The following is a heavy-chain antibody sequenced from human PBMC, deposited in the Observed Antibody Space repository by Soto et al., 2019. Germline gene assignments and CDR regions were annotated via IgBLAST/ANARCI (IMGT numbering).Heavy chain of an antibody. V-gene: IGHV4-31*03. Sequence: PSETLSLTCTVSGDSVSSGGYYWSWIRQHPGKGLEWIGYISYSGSTYYNPSLKSRLSISLDTSKNQFSLNLSSVTAADTAVYYCARGTPASGTYYYYMDVWGEGTTVTVSS. CDR3: ARGTPASGTYYYYMDV. CDR2: ISYSGST. D-gene: IGHD3-10*01. CDR1: GDSVSSGGYY. J-gene: IGHJ6*03.